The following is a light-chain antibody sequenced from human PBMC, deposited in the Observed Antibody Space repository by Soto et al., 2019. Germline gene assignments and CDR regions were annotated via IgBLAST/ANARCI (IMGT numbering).Light chain of an antibody. CDR3: SSYTNINTRACV. CDR1: SGDIGSYNR. J-gene: IGLJ1*01. V-gene: IGLV2-14*01. Sequence: QSVLTQPASVSGSPGQSITISCTGTSGDIGSYNRVSWYQQHPGKAPKLIIYEVTDRPSGVSNRFCGSRSGNTASLTISGLQAEDEAEYYCSSYTNINTRACVFGTGTRSPS. CDR2: EVT.